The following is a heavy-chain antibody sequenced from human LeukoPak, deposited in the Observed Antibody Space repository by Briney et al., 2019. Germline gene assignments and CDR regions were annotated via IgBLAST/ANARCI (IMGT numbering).Heavy chain of an antibody. Sequence: SETLSLTCTVSGGSISSGGYYWSWIRQHPGKGLEWIGYIYYSGSTYYNPSLKSRVTISVDTSKNQFSLKLSSVTAADTAVYYCARDRGAGIAAAGRTYYYYYGMDVWGQGTTVTVSS. J-gene: IGHJ6*02. D-gene: IGHD6-13*01. CDR2: IYYSGST. CDR1: GGSISSGGYY. V-gene: IGHV4-31*03. CDR3: ARDRGAGIAAAGRTYYYYYGMDV.